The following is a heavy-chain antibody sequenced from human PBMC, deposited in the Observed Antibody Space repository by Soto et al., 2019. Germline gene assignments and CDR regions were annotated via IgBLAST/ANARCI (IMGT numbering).Heavy chain of an antibody. J-gene: IGHJ4*02. CDR2: ISWDGGST. CDR1: GFTFDDYT. CDR3: AAWPFSHWFDY. Sequence: PGGSLRLSCAASGFTFDDYTMHWVRQAPGKGLEWVSLISWDGGSTYYADSVKGRFTISRDNSKNSLYLQMNSLRAEDTAVYYCAAWPFSHWFDYWGQGTLVTVSS. D-gene: IGHD1-1*01. V-gene: IGHV3-43*01.